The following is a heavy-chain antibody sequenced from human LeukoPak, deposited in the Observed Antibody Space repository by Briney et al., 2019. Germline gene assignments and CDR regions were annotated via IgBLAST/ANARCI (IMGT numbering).Heavy chain of an antibody. CDR2: INSDGSTT. Sequence: GGSLRLSCAASGFTFSSYWMHWVRQAPGKGLVWVSHINSDGSTTRYADSAKGRFTISRDNAKNSLYLQMNSLRAEDTAVYYCARVGYYYGIEVWGQGPTITVSS. CDR1: GFTFSSYW. J-gene: IGHJ6*02. CDR3: ARVGYYYGIEV. V-gene: IGHV3-74*01. D-gene: IGHD3-3*01.